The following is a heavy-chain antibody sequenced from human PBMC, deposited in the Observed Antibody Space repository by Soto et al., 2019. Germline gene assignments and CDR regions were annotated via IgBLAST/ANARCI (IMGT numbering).Heavy chain of an antibody. J-gene: IGHJ6*02. V-gene: IGHV1-18*04. D-gene: IGHD3-3*01. CDR1: GYTFTSYG. CDR2: ISAYNGNT. Sequence: AASVKVSCKASGYTFTSYGISWVRQAPGQGLEWMGWISAYNGNTNYAQKLQGRVTMTTDTSTSTAYMELRSLRSDDTAVYYCARDGSYWSGYPPGGMDVWGQGTSVTVSS. CDR3: ARDGSYWSGYPPGGMDV.